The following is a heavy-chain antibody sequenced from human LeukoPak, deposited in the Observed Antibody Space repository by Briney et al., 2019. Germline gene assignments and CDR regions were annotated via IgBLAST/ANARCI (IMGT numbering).Heavy chain of an antibody. Sequence: SETLSLTCAVYGVSFSGYYWSWIRQPPGKGLEWIGEINHSGSANYNPSLKSRVTISVDTSKNQFSLKLSSVTAADTAVYYCARGPIAAAGYWGQGTLVTVSS. D-gene: IGHD6-13*01. J-gene: IGHJ4*02. CDR3: ARGPIAAAGY. CDR1: GVSFSGYY. V-gene: IGHV4-34*01. CDR2: INHSGSA.